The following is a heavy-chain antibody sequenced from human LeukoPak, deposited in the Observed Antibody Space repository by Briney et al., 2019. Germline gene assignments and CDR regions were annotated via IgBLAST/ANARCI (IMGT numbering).Heavy chain of an antibody. Sequence: GGSLGLSCAASGFTFSSYWMHWVRQAPGKGLVWVSRINSDGSSTNYADSVKGRFTVSRGNAENTLYLQMNSLRAEDTAVYYCARKAAGLTFDYWGQGTLVTVSS. J-gene: IGHJ4*02. D-gene: IGHD6-13*01. CDR2: INSDGSST. V-gene: IGHV3-74*01. CDR1: GFTFSSYW. CDR3: ARKAAGLTFDY.